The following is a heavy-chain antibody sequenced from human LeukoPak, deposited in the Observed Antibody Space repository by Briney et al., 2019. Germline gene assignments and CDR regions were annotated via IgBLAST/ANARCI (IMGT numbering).Heavy chain of an antibody. CDR3: ARGGPPDTVVVPAALNAFDI. CDR1: GGSFSGYY. J-gene: IGHJ3*02. V-gene: IGHV4-34*01. CDR2: INHSGST. Sequence: SETLSLTCAVSGGSFSGYYWTWIRQPPGKGLEWIGEINHSGSTNYNPSLKSRVTISVDTSKNQFSLKLSSVTAADTAVYYCARGGPPDTVVVPAALNAFDIWGQGTMVTVSS. D-gene: IGHD2-2*01.